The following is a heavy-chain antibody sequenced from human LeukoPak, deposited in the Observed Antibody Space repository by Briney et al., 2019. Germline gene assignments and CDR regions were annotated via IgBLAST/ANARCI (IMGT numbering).Heavy chain of an antibody. CDR1: GFTFSSYW. V-gene: IGHV3-7*01. D-gene: IGHD3-3*01. Sequence: GGSLRLSCAASGFTFSSYWMSWVRQAPGKGLEWVANIKQDGSEKYYVDSVKGRFTISRDNAKNSLYLQMNSLRAEDTAVYYCARVGGITIFGVVTLYYYMDVWGKGTTVTVSS. J-gene: IGHJ6*03. CDR3: ARVGGITIFGVVTLYYYMDV. CDR2: IKQDGSEK.